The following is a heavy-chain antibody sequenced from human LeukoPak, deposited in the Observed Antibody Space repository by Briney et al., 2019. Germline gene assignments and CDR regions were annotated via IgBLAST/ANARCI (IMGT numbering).Heavy chain of an antibody. V-gene: IGHV4-31*03. CDR3: ARGFEKDAFDI. CDR2: IYYSGST. CDR1: GGSISSGGYY. J-gene: IGHJ3*02. Sequence: SETLSLTCTVSGGSISSGGYYWSWIRQHPGKGLEWIGYIYYSGSTYHNPSLKSRVTILVDTSKNQFSLKLSSVTAADTAVYYCARGFEKDAFDIWGQGTMVTVSS.